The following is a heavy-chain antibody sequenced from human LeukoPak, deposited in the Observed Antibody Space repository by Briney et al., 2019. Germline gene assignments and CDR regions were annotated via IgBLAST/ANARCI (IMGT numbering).Heavy chain of an antibody. CDR3: ARHGESPSGWYSYYFDY. J-gene: IGHJ4*02. D-gene: IGHD6-19*01. CDR1: GGSFSGYY. Sequence: SETLSLTCAVYGGSFSGYYWSWIRQPPGKGLEWIGSIYYSGSTYYNPSLKSRVTISVDTSENQFSLKLSSVTAADTAVYYCARHGESPSGWYSYYFDYWGQGTLVTVSS. CDR2: IYYSGST. V-gene: IGHV4-34*01.